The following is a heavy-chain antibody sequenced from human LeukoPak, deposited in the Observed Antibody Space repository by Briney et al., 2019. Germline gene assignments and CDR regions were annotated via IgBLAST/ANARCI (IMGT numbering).Heavy chain of an antibody. D-gene: IGHD3-9*01. Sequence: GSLRISCAASGFIFSSYAMRWVRQAPGKGLEWMTVISYDGSSKYYADYGKGRFTIARDNSKNTLYLQMNSLRAEDTAVYYCARARVRYDVLTGYLPFDHWGQGTLVTVSS. CDR1: GFIFSSYA. V-gene: IGHV3-30*04. J-gene: IGHJ4*02. CDR2: ISYDGSSK. CDR3: ARARVRYDVLTGYLPFDH.